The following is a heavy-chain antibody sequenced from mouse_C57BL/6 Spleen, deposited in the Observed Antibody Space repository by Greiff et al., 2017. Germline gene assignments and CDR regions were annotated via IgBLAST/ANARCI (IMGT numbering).Heavy chain of an antibody. CDR1: GYTFTDHT. Sequence: QVQLQPSDAELVKPGASVKISCKVSGYTFTDHTIHWMKQRPEQGLEWIGYIYPRDGSTKYNEKFKGKATLTADKSSSPAYMQLNSLTSENSAVYFCAREAFYGYDERDFDDWGQGTTLTVSS. D-gene: IGHD2-2*01. CDR3: AREAFYGYDERDFDD. CDR2: IYPRDGST. V-gene: IGHV1-78*01. J-gene: IGHJ2*01.